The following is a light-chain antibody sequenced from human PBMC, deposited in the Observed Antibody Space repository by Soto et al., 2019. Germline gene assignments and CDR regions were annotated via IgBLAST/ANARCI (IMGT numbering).Light chain of an antibody. V-gene: IGKV3-11*01. CDR3: QHRFNWPRFT. CDR2: DAS. CDR1: QSVSSY. Sequence: EIVLTQSPATLSLSPGERATLSCRASQSVSSYLAWYQQKPGQAPRLLIYDASNRATGIPARFSGGGSGTDFPLTISSLEPEDFAVYYCQHRFNWPRFTFGQGTKLAIK. J-gene: IGKJ2*01.